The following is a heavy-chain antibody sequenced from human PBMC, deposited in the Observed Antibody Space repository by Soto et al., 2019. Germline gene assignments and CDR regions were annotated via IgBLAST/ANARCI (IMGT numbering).Heavy chain of an antibody. CDR2: IDPSDSHT. Sequence: GESLKISCEGSGYIFTNQWINWVRQVPGKGLEWMGNIDPSDSHTNYSPSFQGHVTISIDKSIRTAYLQWTRLKASDTAIYYCASGRWNLHFHYCCPASLLTVSS. CDR1: GYIFTNQW. CDR3: ASGRWNLHFHY. D-gene: IGHD2-15*01. V-gene: IGHV5-10-1*01. J-gene: IGHJ4*02.